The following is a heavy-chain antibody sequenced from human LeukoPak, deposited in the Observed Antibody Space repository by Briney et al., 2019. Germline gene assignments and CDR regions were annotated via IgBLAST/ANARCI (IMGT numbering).Heavy chain of an antibody. Sequence: PGGSLRLSCAASGFTFSSYEMNWVRQAPGKGLEWVSYISSSGSTVYYADSVKGRFTISRDNAKNSLYLQMNSLRAEDTAVYYCASHGGSYYVLDYWGQGTLVTVSS. CDR2: ISSSGSTV. V-gene: IGHV3-48*03. CDR3: ASHGGSYYVLDY. J-gene: IGHJ4*02. D-gene: IGHD1-26*01. CDR1: GFTFSSYE.